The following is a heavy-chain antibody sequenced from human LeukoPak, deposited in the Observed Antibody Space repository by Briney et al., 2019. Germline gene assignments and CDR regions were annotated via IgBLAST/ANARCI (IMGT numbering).Heavy chain of an antibody. CDR2: IYYSGST. V-gene: IGHV4-59*01. CDR1: GGSIGSYY. CDR3: ARVHYYDSSGHFDY. D-gene: IGHD3-22*01. J-gene: IGHJ4*02. Sequence: SETLSLTCTVSGGSIGSYYWSWIRQPPGKGLEWIGYIYYSGSTNYNPSLKSRVTISVDTSKNQFSLKLSSVTAADTAVYYCARVHYYDSSGHFDYWGQGTLVTVSS.